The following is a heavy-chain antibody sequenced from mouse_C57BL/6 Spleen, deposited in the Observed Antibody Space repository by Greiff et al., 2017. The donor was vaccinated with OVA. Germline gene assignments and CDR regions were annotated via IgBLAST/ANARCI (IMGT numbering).Heavy chain of an antibody. V-gene: IGHV1-80*01. J-gene: IGHJ4*01. CDR3: ARVYYGNYVAMDY. CDR2: IYPGDGDT. Sequence: VQRVESGAELVKPGASVKISCKASGYAFSSYWMNWVKQRPGKGLEWIGQIYPGDGDTNYNGKFKGKATLTADKSSSTAYMQLSSLTSEDSAVYFCARVYYGNYVAMDYWGQGTSVTVSS. CDR1: GYAFSSYW. D-gene: IGHD2-1*01.